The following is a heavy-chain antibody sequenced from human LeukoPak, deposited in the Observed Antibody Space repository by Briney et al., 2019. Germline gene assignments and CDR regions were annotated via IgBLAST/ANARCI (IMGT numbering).Heavy chain of an antibody. CDR2: INPSGGNT. Sequence: ASVDVSCKASGYTFTDYYIHWVRQAPGQGLEWMGIINPSGGNTKYAEKFQARVTMTRDTSTSTVYMDLSSLRSEDTAVYYCARAQGYGDCDYWRQGTLVTVSS. D-gene: IGHD4-17*01. J-gene: IGHJ4*02. V-gene: IGHV1-46*01. CDR3: ARAQGYGDCDY. CDR1: GYTFTDYY.